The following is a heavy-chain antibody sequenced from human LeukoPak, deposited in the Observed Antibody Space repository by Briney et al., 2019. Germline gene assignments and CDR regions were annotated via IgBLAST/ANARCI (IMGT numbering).Heavy chain of an antibody. D-gene: IGHD3-10*01. CDR3: AKVMKGSERLTMVRGVIIKTAGLYYMDV. J-gene: IGHJ6*03. V-gene: IGHV3-23*01. CDR1: GFALSSYA. CDR2: ISASGGVT. Sequence: GRSLRLSCAASGFALSSYAMSWVRQAPGKGLEGGSSISASGGVTNYATSVKCRFKISRDNSRQTACLQMDRLIAEDTAVYYCAKVMKGSERLTMVRGVIIKTAGLYYMDVWGKGTTVTVSS.